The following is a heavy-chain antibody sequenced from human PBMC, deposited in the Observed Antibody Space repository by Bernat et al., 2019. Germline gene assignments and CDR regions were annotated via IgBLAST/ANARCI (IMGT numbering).Heavy chain of an antibody. CDR3: ARDPGYCSSTSCYFWFDP. CDR1: GFTFSSYS. V-gene: IGHV3-48*01. D-gene: IGHD2-2*01. Sequence: EVQLVESGGVLVQPGGSLRLSCAASGFTFSSYSMNWVRQAPGKGLEWVSYISSSSSTIYYADSVKGRFTISRDNAKNSLYLQMNRLRAEDTAVYYCARDPGYCSSTSCYFWFDPWGQGTLVTVSS. J-gene: IGHJ5*02. CDR2: ISSSSSTI.